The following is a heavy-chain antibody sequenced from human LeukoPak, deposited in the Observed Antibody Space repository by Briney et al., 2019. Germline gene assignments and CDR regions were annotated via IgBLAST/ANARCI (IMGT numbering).Heavy chain of an antibody. Sequence: SETLSLTRAVSGVSISSTNWWYWVRQTPEKGLEWIGEVYRSGSTNYNPSLKGRVTISVDTSKSQFSLKVTSVTAADTAVYYCARGGGDSSSSQDFDYWGQGILVTVSS. CDR2: VYRSGST. CDR1: GVSISSTNW. J-gene: IGHJ4*02. CDR3: ARGGGDSSSSQDFDY. D-gene: IGHD6-13*01. V-gene: IGHV4-4*02.